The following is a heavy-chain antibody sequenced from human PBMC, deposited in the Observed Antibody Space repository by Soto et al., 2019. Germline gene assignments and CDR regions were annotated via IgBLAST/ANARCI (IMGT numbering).Heavy chain of an antibody. Sequence: SETLSLTCPASGSSITSSSHFWGWVRQPPGKGLEWIGTIYFTGNTYYTPSLKSRLTMSIGTSKNEFSLRLNSVTAADTAVYYCAGQTFTIAAASYGRSNWFDPWGPGTLVTVSS. D-gene: IGHD6-25*01. CDR2: IYFTGNT. CDR1: GSSITSSSHF. CDR3: AGQTFTIAAASYGRSNWFDP. J-gene: IGHJ5*02. V-gene: IGHV4-39*01.